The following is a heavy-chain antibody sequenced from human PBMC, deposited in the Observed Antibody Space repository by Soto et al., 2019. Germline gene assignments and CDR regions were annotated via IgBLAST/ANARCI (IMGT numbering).Heavy chain of an antibody. V-gene: IGHV3-66*01. CDR3: SRGADCGGDCYEYFQH. CDR2: IYSGGST. Sequence: GGSLRLSCAASGFTVSSNYMSWVRQAPGKGLEWVSVIYSGGSTYYADSVKGRFTISRHNSKNTLDLQMNSLRAEDTAVYYCSRGADCGGDCYEYFQHWGQGTRVTVSS. D-gene: IGHD2-21*02. CDR1: GFTVSSNY. J-gene: IGHJ1*01.